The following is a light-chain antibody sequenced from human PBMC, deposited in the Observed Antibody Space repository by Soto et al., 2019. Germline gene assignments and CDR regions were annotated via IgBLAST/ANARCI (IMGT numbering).Light chain of an antibody. Sequence: DLQMTQSPSSLSAFVGDSVTITCRASQNVRGYLHWYQQKPGRAPKLLIYAASNLQIGVPFRFNGSGSGTEYTLSINSLQPDDSATYYCQQSHSTLPITFGQGTRVEI. CDR3: QQSHSTLPIT. J-gene: IGKJ5*01. CDR1: QNVRGY. V-gene: IGKV1-39*01. CDR2: AAS.